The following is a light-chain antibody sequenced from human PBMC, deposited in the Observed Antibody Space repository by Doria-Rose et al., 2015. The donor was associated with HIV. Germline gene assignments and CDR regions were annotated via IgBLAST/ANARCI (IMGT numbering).Light chain of an antibody. J-gene: IGKJ1*01. CDR1: QSFSSTY. CDR2: DGS. V-gene: IGKV3-20*01. Sequence: EIVMTQSPGTLSLSPGERATLSCRASQSFSSTYLAWYRQKPGQAPSLLIYDGSTRATGIPDRFSASGSGTDFTLTINRLEPEDFAPYYCHQYGTSWTFGQGTKVKI. CDR3: HQYGTSWT.